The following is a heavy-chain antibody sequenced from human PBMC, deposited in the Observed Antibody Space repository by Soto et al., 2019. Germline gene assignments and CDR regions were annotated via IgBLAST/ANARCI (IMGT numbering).Heavy chain of an antibody. V-gene: IGHV4-34*01. Sequence: PSETLSLTCAVYGGSFSGYYWSWIRQPPGKGLEWIGEINHSGSTNYNPSLKSRVTISVDTSKNQFSLKLSSVTAADTAVYYCARIGKYDFWSGYYYYGMDVWGQGTTVT. CDR3: ARIGKYDFWSGYYYYGMDV. D-gene: IGHD3-3*01. CDR1: GGSFSGYY. CDR2: INHSGST. J-gene: IGHJ6*02.